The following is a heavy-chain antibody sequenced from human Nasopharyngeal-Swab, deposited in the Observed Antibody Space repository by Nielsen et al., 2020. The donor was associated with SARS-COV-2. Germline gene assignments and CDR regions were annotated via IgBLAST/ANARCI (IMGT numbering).Heavy chain of an antibody. CDR3: ARIAGHSEGDAFDI. D-gene: IGHD6-13*01. CDR2: IYWNDDK. Sequence: SGPTLLQPTPTLTLTCTFSGFSLSTSGVGVGWIRQPPGKALEWLALIYWNDDKRYSPSLKSRLTITKDTSKNQVVLTMTNMDPVDTATYYCARIAGHSEGDAFDIWGQGTMVTVSS. V-gene: IGHV2-5*01. CDR1: GFSLSTSGVG. J-gene: IGHJ3*02.